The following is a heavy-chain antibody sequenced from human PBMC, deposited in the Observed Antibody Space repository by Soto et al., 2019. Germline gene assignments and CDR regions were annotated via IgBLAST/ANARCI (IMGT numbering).Heavy chain of an antibody. Sequence: QVQLVQSGAEVKKPGSSVKDSCKASGGTFSRYAFSWVRQAPGQGPEWMGGIIPMYGTPNYAQKFQGRVTIIADRSTNTVYMELSSLRSEDTAVYYCAKGDGGLRDNWKYYYYGFDVWGQGTPVTVSS. CDR2: IIPMYGTP. D-gene: IGHD1-1*01. V-gene: IGHV1-69*14. J-gene: IGHJ6*02. CDR3: AKGDGGLRDNWKYYYYGFDV. CDR1: GGTFSRYA.